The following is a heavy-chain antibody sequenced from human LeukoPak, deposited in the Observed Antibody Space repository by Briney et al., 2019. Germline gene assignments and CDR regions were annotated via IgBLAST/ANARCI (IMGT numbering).Heavy chain of an antibody. J-gene: IGHJ6*03. CDR1: GFTFSNCA. Sequence: PVGSLRLSCAASGFTFSNCAMSWVRQAPGKGLEWVSAISGSGGSTYYADSVKGRFTISRDNSKNTLYLQMNSLRAEDTAVYYCAKVPYYDFWSGYSPTSYYYYMDVWGKGTTVTVSS. CDR3: AKVPYYDFWSGYSPTSYYYYMDV. D-gene: IGHD3-3*01. V-gene: IGHV3-23*01. CDR2: ISGSGGST.